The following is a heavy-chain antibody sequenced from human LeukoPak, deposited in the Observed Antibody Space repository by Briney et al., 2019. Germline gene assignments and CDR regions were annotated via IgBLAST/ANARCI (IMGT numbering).Heavy chain of an antibody. CDR3: AKDTIFDI. D-gene: IGHD3-3*01. Sequence: AGGSLRLSCAASGFTFSNYAMSWVRKAPGKGLEWVSVIGGSGVYTYYRDSVKGRFTISRDNSKNTLYLQMNSLRAEDTAVYYCAKDTIFDIWGQGTMVTVSS. CDR2: IGGSGVYT. V-gene: IGHV3-23*01. J-gene: IGHJ3*02. CDR1: GFTFSNYA.